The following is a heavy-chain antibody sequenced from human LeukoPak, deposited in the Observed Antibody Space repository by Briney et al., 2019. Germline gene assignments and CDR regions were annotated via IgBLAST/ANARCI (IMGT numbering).Heavy chain of an antibody. CDR3: ASNYYDSSGNY. Sequence: SETLFLTCTVSGGSISSYYWSWIRQPPGKGLEWIGSIYYSGSPNYNPSLKSRVTISVDTSKNQFSLKLSSVTAADTAVYYCASNYYDSSGNYWGQGTLVTVSS. D-gene: IGHD3-22*01. CDR1: GGSISSYY. J-gene: IGHJ4*02. V-gene: IGHV4-59*01. CDR2: IYYSGSP.